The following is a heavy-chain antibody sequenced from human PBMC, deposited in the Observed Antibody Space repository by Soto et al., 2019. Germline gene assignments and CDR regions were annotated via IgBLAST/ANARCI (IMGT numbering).Heavy chain of an antibody. CDR2: MNPNSGNT. V-gene: IGHV1-8*01. D-gene: IGHD1-7*01. CDR1: GYTFTSYD. J-gene: IGHJ6*02. CDR3: ARGFNFPKLTGTTIYYYGMDV. Sequence: ASVKVSCKASGYTFTSYDINWVRQATGQGLEWMGWMNPNSGNTGYAQKFQGRVTMTRNTSISTAYMELSSLRSEDTAVYYCARGFNFPKLTGTTIYYYGMDVWGQGTTVTVSS.